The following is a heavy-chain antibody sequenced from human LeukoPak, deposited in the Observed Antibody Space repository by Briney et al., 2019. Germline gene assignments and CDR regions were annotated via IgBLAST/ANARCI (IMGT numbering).Heavy chain of an antibody. Sequence: TGGSLRLSCAASGFTFSSYGMHWVRQAPGKGLEWVAVISYDGSNKYYADSVKGRFTISRDNSKNTPYLQMNSLRAEDTAVYYCAKDRPGDFDYWGQGTLVTVSS. CDR3: AKDRPGDFDY. V-gene: IGHV3-30*18. D-gene: IGHD3-10*01. CDR1: GFTFSSYG. J-gene: IGHJ4*02. CDR2: ISYDGSNK.